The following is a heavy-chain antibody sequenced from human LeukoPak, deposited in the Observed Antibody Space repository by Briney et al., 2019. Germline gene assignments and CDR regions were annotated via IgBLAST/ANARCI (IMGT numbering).Heavy chain of an antibody. V-gene: IGHV3-23*01. CDR3: ARDPNGDYIGAFDM. Sequence: GGSLRLSCTASGFTFSAYAMMWVRQAPGKGPEWVSAIRGGGTSEFYADSVKGRFRISRDNSKDTLFLQMNSLRAEDTTVYYCARDPNGDYIGAFDMWGPGTMVTVSS. D-gene: IGHD4-17*01. J-gene: IGHJ3*02. CDR2: IRGGGTSE. CDR1: GFTFSAYA.